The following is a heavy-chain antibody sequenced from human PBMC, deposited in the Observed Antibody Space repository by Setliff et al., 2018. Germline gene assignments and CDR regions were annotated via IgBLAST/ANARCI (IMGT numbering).Heavy chain of an antibody. J-gene: IGHJ4*02. CDR1: GGSISPYY. V-gene: IGHV4-59*12. CDR3: ARRYNFWSGYFDY. CDR2: IYHSGYT. Sequence: PSETLSLTCTVSGGSISPYYWSWIRQPPGKGLEWIGYIYHSGYTSYNPSLKSRVTLSVDTSKNQFSLKLSSVTAADTAVYYCARRYNFWSGYFDYWGQGTLVTVSS. D-gene: IGHD3-3*01.